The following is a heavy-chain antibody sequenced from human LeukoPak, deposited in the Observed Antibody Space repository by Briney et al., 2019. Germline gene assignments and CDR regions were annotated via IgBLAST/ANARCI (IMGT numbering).Heavy chain of an antibody. CDR1: GYRFTAHF. CDR3: ARGGVPGQQLDY. J-gene: IGHJ4*02. CDR2: INPNDGGT. V-gene: IGHV1-2*02. Sequence: GASVKLSCKTSGYRFTAHFMYWVRQAPGQGLEWMGWINPNDGGTNYAQKFQGRVTLTRDTTFTTTYMDVTRLTSDDTAVYYCARGGVPGQQLDYWGPGPWSPSPQ. D-gene: IGHD6-13*01.